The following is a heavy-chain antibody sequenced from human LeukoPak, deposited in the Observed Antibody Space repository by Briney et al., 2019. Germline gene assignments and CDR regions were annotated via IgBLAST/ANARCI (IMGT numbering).Heavy chain of an antibody. Sequence: PGGSLRLSCAASGFTFSSYAMSWVRQAPGKGLEWVGRIKSKTDGGTTDYAAPVKGRFTISRDDSKNTLYLQMNSLKTEDTAVYYCTTEIQLGSYYFDYWGQGTLVTVSS. CDR2: IKSKTDGGTT. CDR3: TTEIQLGSYYFDY. CDR1: GFTFSSYA. J-gene: IGHJ4*02. V-gene: IGHV3-15*01. D-gene: IGHD6-13*01.